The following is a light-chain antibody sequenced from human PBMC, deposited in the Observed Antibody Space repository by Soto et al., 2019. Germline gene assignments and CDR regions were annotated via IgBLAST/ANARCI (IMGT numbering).Light chain of an antibody. CDR2: GAS. CDR3: QQYSNWPPIT. V-gene: IGKV3-20*01. J-gene: IGKJ5*01. Sequence: DIVLSQSPGTLSLSPGERATLSCRASQSVSSSYLAWYQQKPGQAPRLLIYGASSRATGIPDRFSGSGSGTEFTLTISSLQSEDFAVYYCQQYSNWPPITFGQGTRLEIK. CDR1: QSVSSSY.